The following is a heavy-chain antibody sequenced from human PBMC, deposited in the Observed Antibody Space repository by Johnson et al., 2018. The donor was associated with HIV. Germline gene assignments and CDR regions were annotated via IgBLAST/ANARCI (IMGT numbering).Heavy chain of an antibody. D-gene: IGHD3-22*01. CDR3: AKGCRWLLEMTYAFDI. V-gene: IGHV3-33*06. J-gene: IGHJ3*02. CDR2: IWYDGSDK. Sequence: HVQLVESGGGVVQPGRSLRLSCAASGFTFSSFGMHWVRQAPGKGLEWVAVIWYDGSDKYYADSVKGRFTISRDNSRNTVYLQMNSLRVEDTAGYYCAKGCRWLLEMTYAFDIRGQGTMVTVSS. CDR1: GFTFSSFG.